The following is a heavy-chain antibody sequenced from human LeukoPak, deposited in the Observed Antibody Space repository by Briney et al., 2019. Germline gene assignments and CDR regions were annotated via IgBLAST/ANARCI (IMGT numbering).Heavy chain of an antibody. CDR1: GFTFRDYF. D-gene: IGHD3-22*01. Sequence: PGGSLRLSCAASGFTFRDYFMSWIRQAPGKGLEWVAYTNTAGNTIYYADSMKGRFKISRDKAKNSLDLQMNTLRAEDTAVYYCARATYDSSAVDAFDIWGQGTMVTVSP. V-gene: IGHV3-11*01. CDR3: ARATYDSSAVDAFDI. CDR2: TNTAGNTI. J-gene: IGHJ3*02.